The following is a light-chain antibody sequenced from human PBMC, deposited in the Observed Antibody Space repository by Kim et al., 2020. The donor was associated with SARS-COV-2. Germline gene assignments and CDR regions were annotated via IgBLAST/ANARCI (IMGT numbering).Light chain of an antibody. CDR2: DVT. V-gene: IGLV2-11*01. J-gene: IGLJ3*02. CDR3: CSYAGNFNWV. CDR1: TSDIGVYNY. Sequence: QSALTQPRSVSGSPGQSVTIPCTGTTSDIGVYNYVSWYQQHPGQAPQLIIFDVTDRPSGVPDRFSGSKSGNTASLTISGLQAVDEADYYCCSYAGNFNWVFGGGTQLTVL.